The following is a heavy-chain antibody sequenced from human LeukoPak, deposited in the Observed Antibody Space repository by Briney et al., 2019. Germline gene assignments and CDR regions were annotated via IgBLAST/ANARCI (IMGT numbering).Heavy chain of an antibody. CDR3: ARETRNGGFDY. CDR2: IYYSGST. CDR1: GGSISSGDYY. J-gene: IGHJ4*02. Sequence: KASETLSLTCTVSGGSISSGDYYWSWIRQPPGKGLEWIGYIYYSGSTYYNPSLKSRVTISVDTSKNQFSLKLSSVTAADTAVYFCARETRNGGFDYWGQGTLVTVSS. V-gene: IGHV4-30-4*08. D-gene: IGHD3-10*01.